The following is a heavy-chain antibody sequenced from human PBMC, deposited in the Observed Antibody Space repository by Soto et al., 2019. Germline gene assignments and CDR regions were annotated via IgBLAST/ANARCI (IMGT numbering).Heavy chain of an antibody. J-gene: IGHJ4*02. CDR3: ARAAYNIDY. CDR2: TYYRSKWYN. V-gene: IGHV6-1*01. D-gene: IGHD1-1*01. Sequence: SQTLSLTCAISGDSVSSDSATWNWIRQSPSRGLEWLGRTYYRSKWYNDYAVSVKSRIAITPDTSKNQLSLQLSSVTAADTAVYYCARAAYNIDYWGQGTLVTVSS. CDR1: GDSVSSDSAT.